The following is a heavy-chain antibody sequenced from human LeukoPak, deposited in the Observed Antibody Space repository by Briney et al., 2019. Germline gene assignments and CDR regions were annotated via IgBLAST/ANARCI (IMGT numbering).Heavy chain of an antibody. CDR2: ISSSSSTI. CDR1: GFIFSNFG. Sequence: PGGSLRLSCVGSGFIFSNFGMNWVRQAPGKGLEWVSYISSSSSTIYYADSVKGRFTISRDNAKNSLYLQMNSLRAEDTAVYYCARDGGRHQYAFDYWGQGTLVTVSS. D-gene: IGHD2-8*01. CDR3: ARDGGRHQYAFDY. V-gene: IGHV3-48*01. J-gene: IGHJ4*02.